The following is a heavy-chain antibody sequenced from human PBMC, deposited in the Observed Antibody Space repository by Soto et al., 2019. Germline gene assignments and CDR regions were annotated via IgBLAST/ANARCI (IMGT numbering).Heavy chain of an antibody. D-gene: IGHD7-27*01. Sequence: SETLSLTCTVSGGSVSSYYWSWIRQPAGKGLEWIGRFYTSGNTNYNPSLKSRVTMSLDTSKNQFSLKLSSVTAADTAVYFCASDSTGWFDPWGQGTLVTVSS. CDR1: GGSVSSYY. CDR3: ASDSTGWFDP. CDR2: FYTSGNT. V-gene: IGHV4-4*07. J-gene: IGHJ5*02.